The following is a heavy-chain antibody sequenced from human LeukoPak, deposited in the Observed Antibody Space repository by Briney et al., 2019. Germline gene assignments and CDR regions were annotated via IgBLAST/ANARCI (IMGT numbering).Heavy chain of an antibody. D-gene: IGHD3-10*01. CDR3: ARPRPYGSGSYLDEGFDP. Sequence: ASVKVSCKASGYTFTGYYMHWVRQAPGQGLEWMGWINPNSGGTNYAQKLQGRVTMTTDTSTSTAYMELRSLRSDDTAVYYCARPRPYGSGSYLDEGFDPWGQGTLVTVSS. CDR2: INPNSGGT. J-gene: IGHJ5*02. V-gene: IGHV1-2*02. CDR1: GYTFTGYY.